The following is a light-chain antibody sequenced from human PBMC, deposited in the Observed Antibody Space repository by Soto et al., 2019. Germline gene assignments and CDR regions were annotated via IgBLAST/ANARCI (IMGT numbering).Light chain of an antibody. Sequence: SGPTRPASVSWSLGRSITIACTGTTSDIGGHDYVSWYQQHPGKAPRLIIFKVTGRPPGVSIRFSGSKSGNTASLTISGLQAEDEADYYCSSYTTTTHGVFGAGTKVT. CDR1: TSDIGGHDY. CDR3: SSYTTTTHGV. J-gene: IGLJ1*01. CDR2: KVT. V-gene: IGLV2-14*01.